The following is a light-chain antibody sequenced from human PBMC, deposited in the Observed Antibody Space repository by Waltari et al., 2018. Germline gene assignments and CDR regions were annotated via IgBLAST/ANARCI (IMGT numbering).Light chain of an antibody. CDR3: FLVYGGVGV. J-gene: IGLJ3*02. CDR1: TEVVTSGNF. CDR2: DTT. V-gene: IGLV7-46*01. Sequence: QAVVTQEPSLTVSPGGPVTPTCASTTEVVTSGNFPYWFQQKPGKAPKTLIYDTTNKHSWTPARFSGSLRGGKAALTLSGAQPEDEADYFCFLVYGGVGVFGGGTKLTVL.